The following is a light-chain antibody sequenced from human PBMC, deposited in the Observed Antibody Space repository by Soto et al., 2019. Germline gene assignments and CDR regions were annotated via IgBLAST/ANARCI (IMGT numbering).Light chain of an antibody. V-gene: IGLV2-18*02. CDR2: DVT. CDR3: SSYTSSSTYV. J-gene: IGLJ1*01. CDR1: SRDVGFYAR. Sequence: QSALTQPASVSGSPGQSITISCTGTSRDVGFYARVSWYQQPPGTAPKLLIYDVTNRPSGVPDRFSGSQSGKTASLTISGLQAGDEADYYCSSYTSSSTYVFGTGTKVTVL.